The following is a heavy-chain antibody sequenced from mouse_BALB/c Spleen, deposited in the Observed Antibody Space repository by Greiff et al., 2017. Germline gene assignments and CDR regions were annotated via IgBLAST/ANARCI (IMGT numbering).Heavy chain of an antibody. V-gene: IGHV1-9*01. D-gene: IGHD1-2*01. CDR1: GYTFSSYW. CDR3: ARVRGCITTATSVAY. J-gene: IGHJ3*01. Sequence: VQLVESGAELMRPGASVKISCKATGYTFSSYWIDWVKQRPGHGLEWIGAILPGSGSTNYNEKFKGKATFTADTSSNTAYMQLSSLTSEDSAVYYCARVRGCITTATSVAYWGQGTLVTVSA. CDR2: ILPGSGST.